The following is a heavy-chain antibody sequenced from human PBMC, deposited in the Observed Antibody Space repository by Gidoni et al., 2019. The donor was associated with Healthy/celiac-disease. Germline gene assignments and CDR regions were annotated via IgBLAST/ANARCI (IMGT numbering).Heavy chain of an antibody. J-gene: IGHJ6*02. CDR3: ARGVGGYSYGYVGYYYGMDV. D-gene: IGHD5-18*01. V-gene: IGHV3-33*01. CDR2: IWYDGSNK. Sequence: QVQLVESGGGVVQPGRSLRLSCAASGFTFGSYGMHWVRQAPGKGLAGVAVIWYDGSNKYYADSVKGRFTISRDNSKNTLYLQMNSLRAEDTAVDYCARGVGGYSYGYVGYYYGMDVWGQGTTVTVSS. CDR1: GFTFGSYG.